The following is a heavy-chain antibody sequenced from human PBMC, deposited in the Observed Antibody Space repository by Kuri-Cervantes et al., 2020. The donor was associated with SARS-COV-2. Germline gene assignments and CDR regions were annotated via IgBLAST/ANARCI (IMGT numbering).Heavy chain of an antibody. D-gene: IGHD1-7*01. CDR1: GYTFTSYD. J-gene: IGHJ3*02. Sequence: ASVKVSCKASGYTFTSYDINWVRQATGQGLEWMGWINPNSGGTNYAQKFQGRVTMTRDTSISTAYMELSRLRSDDTAVYYCARDWNYLALSGDAFDIWGQGTMVTVSS. CDR2: INPNSGGT. V-gene: IGHV1-2*02. CDR3: ARDWNYLALSGDAFDI.